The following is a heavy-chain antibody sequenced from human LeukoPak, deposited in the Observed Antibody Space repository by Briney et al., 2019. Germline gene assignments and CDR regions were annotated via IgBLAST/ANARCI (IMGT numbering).Heavy chain of an antibody. D-gene: IGHD3-9*01. CDR2: ISGSGGRT. CDR1: GFSFSIYA. V-gene: IGHV3-23*01. Sequence: GGSLRLPCAASGFSFSIYAMSWVRQAPGKGLEWVSSISGSGGRTYYADSVKGRFTISRDKSKKAVTLQMNRLRAEDTAIYYCAKDLSYDVLTGDAFAIWGQGTMVTVSS. CDR3: AKDLSYDVLTGDAFAI. J-gene: IGHJ3*02.